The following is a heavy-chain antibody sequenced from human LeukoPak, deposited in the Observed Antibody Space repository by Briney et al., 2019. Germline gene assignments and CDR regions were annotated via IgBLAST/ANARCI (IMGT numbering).Heavy chain of an antibody. D-gene: IGHD4-23*01. CDR2: IFHSGTT. Sequence: SETLSLTCTVSGASTSSYYWTWIRQPPGKGLEWIGYIFHSGTTNYNPSLKSRLTMSVDTSKNQFSLHLTSVTAADTAMYYCARFSDYSGDWYFDLWGRGTLVTVSS. J-gene: IGHJ2*01. V-gene: IGHV4-59*13. CDR1: GASTSSYY. CDR3: ARFSDYSGDWYFDL.